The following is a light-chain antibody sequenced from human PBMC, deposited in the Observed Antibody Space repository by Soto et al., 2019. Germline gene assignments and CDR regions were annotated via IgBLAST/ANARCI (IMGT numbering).Light chain of an antibody. J-gene: IGLJ3*02. CDR3: SSSAGRSKRV. Sequence: QLVLTQSPSASASLGASVKLTCTLSSGHNSYAIAWHQQQPEKGPRYVMKINNDGSHIKGDGIPDRFSGSSSGAERYLTISSLQSEDEADYYCSSSAGRSKRVFGGGTKLTVL. V-gene: IGLV4-69*02. CDR2: INNDGSH. CDR1: SGHNSYA.